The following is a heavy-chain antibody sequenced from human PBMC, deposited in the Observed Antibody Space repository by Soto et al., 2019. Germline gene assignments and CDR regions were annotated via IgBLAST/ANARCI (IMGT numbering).Heavy chain of an antibody. CDR3: ARGQQLELRFGSPWFDP. D-gene: IGHD1-7*01. J-gene: IGHJ5*02. V-gene: IGHV4-34*01. CDR1: GGSFSGYY. Sequence: SETLSLTCAVYGGSFSGYYWSWIRQPPGKGLEWIGEINHSGSTNYNPSLKSRVTISVDTSKNQFSLKLSSVTAADTAVYYCARGQQLELRFGSPWFDPWGQGTLATVSS. CDR2: INHSGST.